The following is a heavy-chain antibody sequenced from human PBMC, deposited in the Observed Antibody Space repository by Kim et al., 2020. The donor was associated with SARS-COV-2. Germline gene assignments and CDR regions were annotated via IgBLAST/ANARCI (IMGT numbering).Heavy chain of an antibody. D-gene: IGHD6-13*01. CDR3: ARDIAAAGKIDY. V-gene: IGHV1-18*01. J-gene: IGHJ4*02. Sequence: NEAQKRQGRVTMTTDTSTSTAYVELRSLRSDDTAVYYCARDIAAAGKIDYWGQGTLVTVSS.